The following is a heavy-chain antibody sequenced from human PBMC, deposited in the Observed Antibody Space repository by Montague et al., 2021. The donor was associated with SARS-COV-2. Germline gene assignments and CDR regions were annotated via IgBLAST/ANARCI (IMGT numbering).Heavy chain of an antibody. CDR3: ARGDHPTTASWYFFDS. J-gene: IGHJ4*02. CDR2: IYSSGNT. V-gene: IGHV4-39*07. D-gene: IGHD6-13*01. CDR1: GGSIGNWTYY. Sequence: SETLSLTCTVSGGSIGNWTYYWGWVRQPPGKGLEWIGRIYSSGNTNSNPSLESRVIMSVDSSQNQFSLKLNSVTAADTAVYYCARGDHPTTASWYFFDSWGQGALVTVSS.